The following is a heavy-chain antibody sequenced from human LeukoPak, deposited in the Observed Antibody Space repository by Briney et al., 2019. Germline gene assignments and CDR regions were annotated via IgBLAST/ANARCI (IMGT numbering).Heavy chain of an antibody. Sequence: GASVKVSCKASGYTFTSYYMHWVRQAPGQGLEWMGIINPSGGSTSYAQKFQGRVTMTRDTSTSTVYMELSSLRSEDTAAYYCARDHGPYYFDYWGQGTLVTVSS. J-gene: IGHJ4*02. CDR2: INPSGGST. V-gene: IGHV1-46*01. CDR3: ARDHGPYYFDY. CDR1: GYTFTSYY.